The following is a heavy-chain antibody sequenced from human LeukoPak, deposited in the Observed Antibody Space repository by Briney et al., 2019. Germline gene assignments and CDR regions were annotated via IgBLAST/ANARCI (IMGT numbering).Heavy chain of an antibody. CDR1: GGSISSYY. Sequence: SETLSLTCTVSGGSISSYYWSWIRQTPGKGLEWIGDIYYSGSTNYNPSLKSRVTMSVDTSKNQFSLKMSSVTAADTAVYYCTRTYSSSSIDYWGQGTLVTVSS. CDR3: TRTYSSSSIDY. J-gene: IGHJ4*02. D-gene: IGHD6-6*01. CDR2: IYYSGST. V-gene: IGHV4-59*01.